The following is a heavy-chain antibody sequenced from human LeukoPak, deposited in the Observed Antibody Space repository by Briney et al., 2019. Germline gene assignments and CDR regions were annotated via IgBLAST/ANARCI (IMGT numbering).Heavy chain of an antibody. CDR3: AKSGSGWHGEGFDY. V-gene: IGHV3-9*03. Sequence: GRSLRLSCTASGFTFDDYAMHWVRQAPGKGLEWVSGISWSSGSIVYADSVKGRFTISRDNAKNSLYLQMNSLRVEDMALYYCAKSGSGWHGEGFDYWGQGTLVTVSS. D-gene: IGHD6-19*01. J-gene: IGHJ4*02. CDR2: ISWSSGSI. CDR1: GFTFDDYA.